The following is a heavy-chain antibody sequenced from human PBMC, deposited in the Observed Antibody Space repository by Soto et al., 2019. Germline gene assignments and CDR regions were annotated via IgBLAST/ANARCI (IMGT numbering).Heavy chain of an antibody. CDR1: GYTFTSYA. Sequence: ASVKVSCKASGYTFTSYAIHWVRQAPGQRLEWMGWINAGNGNTKYAQKLQGRVTMTTDTSTSTAYMELRSLRSDDTAVYYCARGVGSGSYYNQYNWFDPWGQGTLVTVSS. CDR3: ARGVGSGSYYNQYNWFDP. D-gene: IGHD3-10*01. J-gene: IGHJ5*02. CDR2: INAGNGNT. V-gene: IGHV1-3*01.